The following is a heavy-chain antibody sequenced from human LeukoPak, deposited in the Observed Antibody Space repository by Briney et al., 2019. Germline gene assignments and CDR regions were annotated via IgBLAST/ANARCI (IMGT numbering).Heavy chain of an antibody. CDR2: ISSSGSTI. CDR1: GFTFSSYE. V-gene: IGHV3-48*03. J-gene: IGHJ6*03. Sequence: PGGSLRLSCAASGFTFSSYEMNWVRQAPGKGLEWVSYISSSGSTIYYADSVKGRFTISRDNARNSLYLQMNSLRAEDTALYHCARQKRDYGDYFVYYYYYYMDVWGKGTTVTISS. CDR3: ARQKRDYGDYFVYYYYYYMDV. D-gene: IGHD4-17*01.